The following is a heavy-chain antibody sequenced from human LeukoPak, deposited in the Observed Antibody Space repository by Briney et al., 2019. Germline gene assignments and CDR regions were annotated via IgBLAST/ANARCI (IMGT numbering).Heavy chain of an antibody. D-gene: IGHD5-24*01. Sequence: GGSLRLSCAASGFTFSSYEMNWVRQAPGKGLEWVSYISSSGSTIYYADSVKGRFTISRDNAKNSLYLQMNSLRAEDTAVYYCARGPGRDAYNFVSYWGQGTLVTVSS. V-gene: IGHV3-48*03. J-gene: IGHJ4*02. CDR1: GFTFSSYE. CDR2: ISSSGSTI. CDR3: ARGPGRDAYNFVSY.